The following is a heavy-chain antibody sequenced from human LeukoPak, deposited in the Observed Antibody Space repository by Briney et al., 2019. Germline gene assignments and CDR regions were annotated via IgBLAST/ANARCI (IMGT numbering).Heavy chain of an antibody. CDR2: ISSSSSTI. CDR3: ARDYYGDYSFDY. CDR1: GFTFTTYS. V-gene: IGHV3-48*02. D-gene: IGHD4-17*01. J-gene: IGHJ4*02. Sequence: GGSLRLSCAASGFTFTTYSVNWVRQAPGKGLEWVSYISSSSSTIYYADSVKGRFTISRDNAKNSLYLQMNSLRDEDTAVYYCARDYYGDYSFDYWGQGTLVTVSS.